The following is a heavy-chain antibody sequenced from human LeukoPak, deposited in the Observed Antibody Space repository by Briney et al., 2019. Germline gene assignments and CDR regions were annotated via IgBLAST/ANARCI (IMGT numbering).Heavy chain of an antibody. Sequence: SETLSLTCTVSGGSISSYYWSWIRQPPGKGLEWIGYIYYSGATNYNPSLKSRVTISVDTSKNQSSLKLSSVTAADTAVYYCARGVYIAAAQYGYWGQGTLVTVSS. CDR1: GGSISSYY. V-gene: IGHV4-59*01. CDR3: ARGVYIAAAQYGY. CDR2: IYYSGAT. D-gene: IGHD6-13*01. J-gene: IGHJ4*02.